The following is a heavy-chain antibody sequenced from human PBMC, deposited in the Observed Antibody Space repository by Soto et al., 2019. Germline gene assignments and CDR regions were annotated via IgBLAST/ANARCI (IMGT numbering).Heavy chain of an antibody. CDR3: AKSLSITMVRGVIMTFRAIDY. V-gene: IGHV3-23*01. CDR1: GFTFSSYA. J-gene: IGHJ4*02. CDR2: ISGSGGST. D-gene: IGHD3-10*01. Sequence: GGSLRLSCAASGFTFSSYAMSWVRQAPGKGLEWVSAISGSGGSTYYADSVKGRFTISRDNSKNTLYLQMNSLRAEDTAVYYCAKSLSITMVRGVIMTFRAIDYWGQGTLVTVSS.